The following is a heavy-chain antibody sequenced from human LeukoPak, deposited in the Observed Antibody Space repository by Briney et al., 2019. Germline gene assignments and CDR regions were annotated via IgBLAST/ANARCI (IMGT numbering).Heavy chain of an antibody. CDR3: ARDASYYDSSGQPAFDI. CDR1: GFTFSNFA. Sequence: GGSRRLPGVASGFTFSNFAINWVRQTPGKGLEWVSSIIGESFHIYYADSLKGRFTLYRDNARTSLLLQMNSLRAEDTAVYYCARDASYYDSSGQPAFDIWGQGPLVTVSS. J-gene: IGHJ3*02. D-gene: IGHD3-22*01. V-gene: IGHV3-21*01. CDR2: IIGESFHI.